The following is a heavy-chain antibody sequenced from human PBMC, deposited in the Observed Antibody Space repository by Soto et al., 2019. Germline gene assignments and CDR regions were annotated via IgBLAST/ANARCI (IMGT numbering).Heavy chain of an antibody. V-gene: IGHV1-69*02. CDR2: IIPILGIA. CDR3: ASGGYHSPAGIDYYYYYMAV. Sequence: SVKVSCKASGGTFSSYTISWVRQAPGQGLQWMGRIIPILGIANYAQKFQGRVTITADKSTSTAYMELSSLRSEDTAVYYCASGGYHSPAGIDYYYYYMAVWGKGTTVTVSS. D-gene: IGHD5-12*01. J-gene: IGHJ6*03. CDR1: GGTFSSYT.